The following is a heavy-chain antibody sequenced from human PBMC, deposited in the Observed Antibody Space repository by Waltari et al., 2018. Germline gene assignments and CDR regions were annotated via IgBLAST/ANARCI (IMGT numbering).Heavy chain of an antibody. CDR1: GFTFSSYA. J-gene: IGHJ2*01. Sequence: EVQLLESGGGLVQPGGSLRLSCAASGFTFSSYAMSWVRQAPGKGLEWVSAISGSGGSTYYADSVKGRFTISRDNSKNTLYLQMNSLRAEDTAVYYCARAGDSSGYYYGRYFDLWGRGTLVTVSS. D-gene: IGHD3-22*01. CDR2: ISGSGGST. V-gene: IGHV3-23*01. CDR3: ARAGDSSGYYYGRYFDL.